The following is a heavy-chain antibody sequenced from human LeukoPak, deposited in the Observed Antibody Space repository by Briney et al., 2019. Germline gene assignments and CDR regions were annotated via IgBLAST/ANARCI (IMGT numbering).Heavy chain of an antibody. D-gene: IGHD3-3*01. Sequence: GRSLRLSCAASGFTLSSYGMHWVRQAPGKGLEGVAVIRYDGTNKYYADSVKGRFTISRDNSKNTLYLQLNSLRAEDTAVYYCAKDTSSPIFGVAYYFASWGQGTLVTVSS. CDR1: GFTLSSYG. J-gene: IGHJ4*02. CDR3: AKDTSSPIFGVAYYFAS. CDR2: IRYDGTNK. V-gene: IGHV3-33*06.